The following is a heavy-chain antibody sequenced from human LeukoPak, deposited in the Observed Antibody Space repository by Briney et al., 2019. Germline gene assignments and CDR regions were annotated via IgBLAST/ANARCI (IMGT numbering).Heavy chain of an antibody. Sequence: KAGRSLRLSCAASAFNFKTFSMNWVRQAPGKGLEWVSSITSSSSYIYYADSVRGRFTISRDNAKNSLYLQMNSLRAEDTAVYYCARDPGGSYYYYGMDVWGQGTTVTVSS. J-gene: IGHJ6*02. CDR3: ARDPGGSYYYYGMDV. CDR1: AFNFKTFS. CDR2: ITSSSSYI. V-gene: IGHV3-21*01. D-gene: IGHD3-10*01.